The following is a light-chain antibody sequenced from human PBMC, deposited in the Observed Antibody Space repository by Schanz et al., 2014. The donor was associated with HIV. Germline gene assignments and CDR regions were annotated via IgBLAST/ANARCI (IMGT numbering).Light chain of an antibody. CDR3: EQYNSRSPFT. CDR1: QGISNY. CDR2: SAS. Sequence: DILMTQSPASLSASVGDRVTFTCRASQGISNYLAWFQQKPRKVPKLLIYSASTLQSGVPSRFTGSGSGTNFSLTISSLQPEDVATYYCEQYNSRSPFTFGQGTRLEIK. J-gene: IGKJ2*01. V-gene: IGKV1-27*01.